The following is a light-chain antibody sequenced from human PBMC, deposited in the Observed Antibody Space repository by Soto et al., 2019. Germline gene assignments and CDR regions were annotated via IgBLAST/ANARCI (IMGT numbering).Light chain of an antibody. V-gene: IGKV3-20*01. J-gene: IGKJ2*01. CDR2: GAS. Sequence: DIVLTQSPGTLSLSPGEGATLSCRASQSLSNVFLAWYQQKPGQAPRLLIYGASRRATGIPDRFSGSGSGTDFTLTISRLEPEDFAVYFCHQYATSPHTFGQGTKLDIQ. CDR3: HQYATSPHT. CDR1: QSLSNVF.